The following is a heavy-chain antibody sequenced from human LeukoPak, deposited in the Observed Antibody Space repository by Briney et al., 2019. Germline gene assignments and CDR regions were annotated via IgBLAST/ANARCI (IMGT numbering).Heavy chain of an antibody. V-gene: IGHV4-4*02. D-gene: IGHD2-15*01. J-gene: IGHJ6*03. CDR2: IYHSGST. Sequence: PSETLSLTCAVSGGSISSSNWWSWVRQPPGKGLEWIGEIYHSGSTNYNPSLKSRVTMSVDTSKNQFSLKLSSVTAADTAVYYCARDRRGHSDYSSYYYYYYMDVWGKGTTVTVSS. CDR1: GGSISSSNW. CDR3: ARDRRGHSDYSSYYYYYYMDV.